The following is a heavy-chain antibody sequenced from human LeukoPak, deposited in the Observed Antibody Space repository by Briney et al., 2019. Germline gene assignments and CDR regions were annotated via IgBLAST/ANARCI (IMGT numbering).Heavy chain of an antibody. V-gene: IGHV1-18*01. CDR1: GYTFTSYG. CDR3: ARGSLFFDYGDYGFDY. Sequence: GASVTVSCKASGYTFTSYGISWVRQAPGQGLEWMGWISAYNGNTNYAQKLQGRVTMTTDTSTSTAYMELRSLRSDDTAVYYCARGSLFFDYGDYGFDYWGQGTLVTVSS. D-gene: IGHD4-17*01. CDR2: ISAYNGNT. J-gene: IGHJ4*02.